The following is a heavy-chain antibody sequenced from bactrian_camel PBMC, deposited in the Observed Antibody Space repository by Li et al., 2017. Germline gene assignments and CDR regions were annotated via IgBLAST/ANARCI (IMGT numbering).Heavy chain of an antibody. D-gene: IGHD5*01. CDR1: WNILRDNC. J-gene: IGHJ6*01. CDR2: IAGDSGT. V-gene: IGHV3S53*01. Sequence: HVQLVESGGGSVQTGESLTLSCKTPWNILRDNCMGWFRQAPGKQREPVATIAGDSGTSYADSVKGRFSISKDNAVNTLYLQMNSLKTDDNAMYYCFTFWEYSLGPGTQVTVS. CDR3: FTFWEYS.